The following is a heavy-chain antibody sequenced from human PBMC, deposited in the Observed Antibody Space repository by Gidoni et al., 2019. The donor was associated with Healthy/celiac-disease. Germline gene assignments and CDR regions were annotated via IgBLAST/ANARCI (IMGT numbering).Heavy chain of an antibody. V-gene: IGHV3-64D*06. J-gene: IGHJ4*02. CDR3: VKDSGYDRYFDY. CDR2: ISSNGGST. CDR1: DFTFRSYA. Sequence: EVPLVESGRGLVQPGGSLRLSCSASDFTFRSYAMHWVRQAPGKGLEYVSAISSNGGSTYYADSVKGRFTISRDNSKNTLDLQMSSLRAEDTAVYYGVKDSGYDRYFDYWGQGTLVTVSS. D-gene: IGHD5-12*01.